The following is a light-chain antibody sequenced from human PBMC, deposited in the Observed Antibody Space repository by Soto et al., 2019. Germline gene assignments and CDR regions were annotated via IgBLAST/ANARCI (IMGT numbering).Light chain of an antibody. CDR3: SAYAGSSVL. CDR2: EVS. Sequence: QSALTQPASVSGSPGQSITISCTGTSSDVGGYDYVSWYQQYPDKAPKLMIFEVSNRPSGVSNRFSGSKSGNTASLTISGLQTEDEAEYYCSAYAGSSVLFGGGTKVTVL. V-gene: IGLV2-14*01. CDR1: SSDVGGYDY. J-gene: IGLJ2*01.